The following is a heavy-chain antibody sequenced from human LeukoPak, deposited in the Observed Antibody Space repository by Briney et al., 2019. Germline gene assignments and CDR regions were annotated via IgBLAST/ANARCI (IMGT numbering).Heavy chain of an antibody. CDR3: AKGLRYEIDY. CDR2: IRYDGSNK. V-gene: IGHV3-30*02. CDR1: GFTFSSYG. Sequence: GGSPRLSCAASGFTFSSYGMHWVRQAPGKGLEWVAFIRYDGSNKYYADSVKGRFTISRDNSKNTLYLQMNSLRAEDAAVYYCAKGLRYEIDYWGQGTLVTVSS. J-gene: IGHJ4*02. D-gene: IGHD5-12*01.